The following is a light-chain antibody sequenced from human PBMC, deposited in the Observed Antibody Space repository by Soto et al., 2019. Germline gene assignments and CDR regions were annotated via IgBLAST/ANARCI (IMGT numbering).Light chain of an antibody. CDR2: GAS. Sequence: EVVMTQSPATLSVSPGDRATLSCRASQSVDTNVAWYQQKPGQAPRLLVYGASTRATGIPARFTGFGSGTDFTLPISGLQSDDFAVYYCQQYYNWPPYTFGQGTKLQIK. CDR1: QSVDTN. CDR3: QQYYNWPPYT. J-gene: IGKJ2*01. V-gene: IGKV3-15*01.